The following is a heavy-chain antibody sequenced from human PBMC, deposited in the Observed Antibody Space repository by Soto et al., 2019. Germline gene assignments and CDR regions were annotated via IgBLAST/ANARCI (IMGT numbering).Heavy chain of an antibody. J-gene: IGHJ4*02. V-gene: IGHV1-18*01. CDR1: GYPFTSYG. Sequence: QVQLVQSGAEVKKPGASVKVSCKTSGYPFTSYGINWVRQAPGQGPEWMGWISAYNGKTSYTQKFQGRVTMTTDTSTSTAYMELRSLRSDDTDVYSCARDRLIAVTGLLHYWGQGTLVTVSS. D-gene: IGHD6-19*01. CDR2: ISAYNGKT. CDR3: ARDRLIAVTGLLHY.